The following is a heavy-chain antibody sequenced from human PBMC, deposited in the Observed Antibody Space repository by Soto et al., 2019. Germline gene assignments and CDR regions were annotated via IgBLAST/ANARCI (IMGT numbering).Heavy chain of an antibody. Sequence: GGSLRLSCAASGFTFSSYGMHWVRQAPGKGLEWVAVIWYDGSNKYYADSVKGRFTISRDNSKNTLYLQMNSLRAEDTAVYYCARDSYGSGSYYLDYWGQGTLVTVSS. J-gene: IGHJ4*02. V-gene: IGHV3-33*01. D-gene: IGHD3-10*01. CDR1: GFTFSSYG. CDR3: ARDSYGSGSYYLDY. CDR2: IWYDGSNK.